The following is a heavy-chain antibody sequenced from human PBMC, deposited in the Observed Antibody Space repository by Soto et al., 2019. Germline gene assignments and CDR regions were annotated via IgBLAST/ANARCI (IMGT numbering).Heavy chain of an antibody. CDR1: GGSVSSGGYY. Sequence: TLSLPCTVSGGSVSSGGYYWSWIRQHPGTGLEWIGYLYYSGTTYFNPSLKSRASISLDTSKNEFSLKLTSVTAADTAVYYCARRALPQCINGVCYKDGFWDYWGQGALVTAPQ. CDR2: LYYSGTT. CDR3: ARRALPQCINGVCYKDGFWDY. J-gene: IGHJ4*02. V-gene: IGHV4-31*03. D-gene: IGHD2-8*01.